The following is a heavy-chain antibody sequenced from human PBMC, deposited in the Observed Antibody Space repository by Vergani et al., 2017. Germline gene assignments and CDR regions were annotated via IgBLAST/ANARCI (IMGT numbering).Heavy chain of an antibody. V-gene: IGHV4-31*03. J-gene: IGHJ4*02. CDR2: IYYSGST. CDR1: GVSISSGGYY. CDR3: ARGGWNYEIGPTIYYFDY. Sequence: QVQLQESGPGLVKPSQTLSLTCTVSGVSISSGGYYWSWLRQHPGKGLEWIGYIYYSGSTYYNPSLKSRVTISVDTSKNQFSLKLSSVTAADTAVYYCARGGWNYEIGPTIYYFDYWGQGTLVTVSS. D-gene: IGHD1-7*01.